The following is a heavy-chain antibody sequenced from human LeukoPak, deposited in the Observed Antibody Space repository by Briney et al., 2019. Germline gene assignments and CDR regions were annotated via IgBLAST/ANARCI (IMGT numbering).Heavy chain of an antibody. J-gene: IGHJ4*02. CDR3: APGQQLVGGGLDY. D-gene: IGHD6-13*01. CDR2: ISSSSSYI. V-gene: IGHV3-21*01. Sequence: GGSLRLSCAASGFTFSSYSMNWVRQAPGKGLEWVSSISSSSSYIYYADSVKGRFTISRDNAKNSLYLQMNSLRAEDTAVYYCAPGQQLVGGGLDYWGQGTLVTVSP. CDR1: GFTFSSYS.